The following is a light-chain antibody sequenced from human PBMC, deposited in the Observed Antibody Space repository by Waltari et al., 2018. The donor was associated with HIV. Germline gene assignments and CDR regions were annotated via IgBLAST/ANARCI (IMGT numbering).Light chain of an antibody. J-gene: IGLJ2*01. CDR2: DNN. Sequence: QSVLTQPPSVSGAPGQRVTIACTGTRSNIGAGFDVHWYQQIPGNAPKLLIYDNNMRPSGVPARFSGSKYGTSASLAITGLQSEDEADYYCQSYDMSQSGSLVFGGGTKLTVL. CDR3: QSYDMSQSGSLV. V-gene: IGLV1-40*01. CDR1: RSNIGAGFD.